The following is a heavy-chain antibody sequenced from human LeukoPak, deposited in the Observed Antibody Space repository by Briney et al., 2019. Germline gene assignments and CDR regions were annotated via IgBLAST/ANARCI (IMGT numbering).Heavy chain of an antibody. CDR3: AKPATWTQKSPPHFDY. D-gene: IGHD5-12*01. CDR2: ISPSSSYI. V-gene: IGHV3-21*01. CDR1: GFTFNTYT. Sequence: GGSLRLSCAASGFTFNTYTMNWVRQAPGKGLEWVSSISPSSSYIYYADSVKGRFSISRDNAKNSLYLQMNSLRAEDTAVYYCAKPATWTQKSPPHFDYWGQGTLVTVSS. J-gene: IGHJ4*02.